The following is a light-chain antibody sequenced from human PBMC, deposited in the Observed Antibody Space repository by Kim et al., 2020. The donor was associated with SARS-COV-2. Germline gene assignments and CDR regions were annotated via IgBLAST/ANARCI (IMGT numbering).Light chain of an antibody. CDR2: DAS. CDR1: QSIRSY. Sequence: LSPGERATLSGRASQSIRSYLAWYQQKPGQAPRLLISDASNRATGIPARFSGSGSGTDFTLTISSLEPEDFAVYYCQQRSNWPLTFGGGTKVDIK. J-gene: IGKJ4*01. V-gene: IGKV3-11*01. CDR3: QQRSNWPLT.